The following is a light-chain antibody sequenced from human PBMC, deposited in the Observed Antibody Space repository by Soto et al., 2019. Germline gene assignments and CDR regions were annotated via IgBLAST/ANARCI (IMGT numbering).Light chain of an antibody. Sequence: DIQMTQYPSSLPASVGDRVTITCRESQSISSYLNWYQQKPGKAPKLLIYAASSFQSGVPSRFGGSGSGTDFTLTIRSLQQEDFATYYGPQSYSTPTFGQGTQVDIK. CDR1: QSISSY. CDR3: PQSYSTPT. V-gene: IGKV1-39*01. J-gene: IGKJ1*01. CDR2: AAS.